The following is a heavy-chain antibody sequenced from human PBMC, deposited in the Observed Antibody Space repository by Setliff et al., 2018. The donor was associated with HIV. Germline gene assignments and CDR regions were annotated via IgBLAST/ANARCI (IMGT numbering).Heavy chain of an antibody. J-gene: IGHJ3*02. CDR3: ARGQLDRHLRSDVPFDI. D-gene: IGHD1-1*01. Sequence: ASVKVSCKASGYTFSSYYMHWVRQAPGQGLEWMGIINPSDNRTYYAQKFQGRVTLTTDTSTNTVYMELKSLRSDDTAVYFCARGQLDRHLRSDVPFDIWGQGTMVTVSS. CDR1: GYTFSSYY. CDR2: INPSDNRT. V-gene: IGHV1-46*01.